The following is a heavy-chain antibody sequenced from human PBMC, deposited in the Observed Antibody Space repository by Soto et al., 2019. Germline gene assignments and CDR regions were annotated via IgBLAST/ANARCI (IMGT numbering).Heavy chain of an antibody. Sequence: GESLKISCKGSGYSFTSYWIGWVRQMPGKGLEWMGIIYPGDSDTRYSPSFQGQVTISADKPISTAYLQWSSLKASDTAMYYCARVVVAATGWRDYYYYMDVWGKGTTVTVSS. V-gene: IGHV5-51*04. CDR2: IYPGDSDT. D-gene: IGHD2-15*01. CDR3: ARVVVAATGWRDYYYYMDV. J-gene: IGHJ6*03. CDR1: GYSFTSYW.